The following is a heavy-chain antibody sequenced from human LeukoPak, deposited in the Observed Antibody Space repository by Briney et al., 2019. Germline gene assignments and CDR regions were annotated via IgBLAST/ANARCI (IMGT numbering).Heavy chain of an antibody. CDR2: ISASGGTP. J-gene: IGHJ3*01. CDR1: GFTFRNYA. Sequence: GGSLRLSCAASGFTFRNYAMSWVRQAPGKGLEWVSAISASGGTPYYTDSVKGRFTISRDNSQNTLYLQMDSLRAEDTAVYYCAKRHIAALGGDAFDAWGQGTMVTVSS. D-gene: IGHD5-12*01. V-gene: IGHV3-23*01. CDR3: AKRHIAALGGDAFDA.